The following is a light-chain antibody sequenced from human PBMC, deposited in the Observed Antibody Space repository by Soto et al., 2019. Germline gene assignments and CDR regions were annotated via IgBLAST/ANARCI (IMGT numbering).Light chain of an antibody. CDR1: QSVLYNSNNKNY. V-gene: IGKV4-1*01. J-gene: IGKJ5*01. CDR3: QQYYSTPIT. CDR2: WAS. Sequence: DIVMTQSPDSLAVSLGERATINCKSSQSVLYNSNNKNYLAWYQQKPGQSPKLLIYWASTREFGVPDRLSGSGSGTDFTLTISSLQAEDVAVYYCQQYYSTPITFGQGTRLEIK.